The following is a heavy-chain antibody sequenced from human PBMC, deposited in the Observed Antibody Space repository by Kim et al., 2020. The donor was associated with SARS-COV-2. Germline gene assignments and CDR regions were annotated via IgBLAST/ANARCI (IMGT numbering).Heavy chain of an antibody. CDR3: TTDYYDYVWGSYRYYYYGMDV. CDR1: GFTFSNAW. V-gene: IGHV3-15*01. CDR2: IKSKTDGGTT. Sequence: GGSLRLSCAASGFTFSNAWMSWVRQAPGKGLEWVGRIKSKTDGGTTDYAAPVKGRFTISRDDSKNTLYLQMNSLKTEDTAVYYCTTDYYDYVWGSYRYYYYGMDVWGQGTTVTVSS. J-gene: IGHJ6*02. D-gene: IGHD3-16*02.